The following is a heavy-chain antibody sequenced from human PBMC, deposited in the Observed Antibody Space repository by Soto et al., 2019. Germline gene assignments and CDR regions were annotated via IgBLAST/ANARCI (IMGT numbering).Heavy chain of an antibody. CDR2: IYYSGST. J-gene: IGHJ4*02. V-gene: IGHV4-59*01. CDR3: AREGHDSSGY. D-gene: IGHD3-22*01. CDR1: GGSISSYY. Sequence: LSLTCTVSGGSISSYYWSWIRQPPGKGLEWIGYIYYSGSTNYNPSLKSRVTISVDTSKNQFSLKLSSVTAADTAVYYCAREGHDSSGYWGQGTLVTVSS.